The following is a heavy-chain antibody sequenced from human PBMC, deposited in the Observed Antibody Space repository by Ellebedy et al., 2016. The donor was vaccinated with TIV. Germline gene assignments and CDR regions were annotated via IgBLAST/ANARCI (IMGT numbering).Heavy chain of an antibody. D-gene: IGHD2-15*01. CDR3: ARTIAATPSSYNNGMDV. CDR2: IYPGASDT. Sequence: GESLKISCKHSRYSFTSYSIAWVRQLLGTGLEWMGIIYPGASDTRYGPSFQGQVTISADKSISTAYLQWSSLKASDTAIYYCARTIAATPSSYNNGMDVWGQGTTVTVSS. V-gene: IGHV5-51*01. CDR1: RYSFTSYS. J-gene: IGHJ6*02.